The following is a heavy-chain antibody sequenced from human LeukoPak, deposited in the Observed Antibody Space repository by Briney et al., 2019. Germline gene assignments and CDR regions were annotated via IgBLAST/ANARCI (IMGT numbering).Heavy chain of an antibody. CDR3: ARNEVGAPDAFHI. CDR1: GGSISNKY. J-gene: IGHJ3*02. V-gene: IGHV4-59*12. Sequence: PSETLSLTCTVSGGSISNKYWSWLRQPPGKGLEWIGYIYYSGSTNYNPSLKSRVTISVDTSKNQFSLNVRSVTAADTAVYYCARNEVGAPDAFHIWGQGTMVTVSS. D-gene: IGHD3-10*01. CDR2: IYYSGST.